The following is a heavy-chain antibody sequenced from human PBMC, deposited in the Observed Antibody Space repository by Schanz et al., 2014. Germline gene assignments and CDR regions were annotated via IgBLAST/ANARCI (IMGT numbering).Heavy chain of an antibody. V-gene: IGHV3-30*04. CDR3: TRDRGALINHNDALDL. Sequence: QVQLVESGGGVVQPGTSLRLSCAASGFTFRGHAMHWVRQAPGQGLEKVAVTSTDGTKTYYAAPVRGRFTISRDNSKNTVYLQMNSLRSEDTAVYYCTRDRGALINHNDALDLWGQGTMVSVSS. J-gene: IGHJ3*01. CDR2: TSTDGTKT. CDR1: GFTFRGHA. D-gene: IGHD3-16*01.